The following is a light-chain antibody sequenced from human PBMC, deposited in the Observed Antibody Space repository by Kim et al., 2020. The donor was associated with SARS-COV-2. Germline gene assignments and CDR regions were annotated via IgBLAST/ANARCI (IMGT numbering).Light chain of an antibody. Sequence: GQSITISCTGTSSDVGGYNYVSWYQQHTGKAPKLMIYDVSNRPSGVSNRFSGSKSGNTASLTISGLQAEDEADYYCNSYTSSSTRVFGTGTKVTVL. CDR1: SSDVGGYNY. CDR3: NSYTSSSTRV. J-gene: IGLJ1*01. CDR2: DVS. V-gene: IGLV2-14*03.